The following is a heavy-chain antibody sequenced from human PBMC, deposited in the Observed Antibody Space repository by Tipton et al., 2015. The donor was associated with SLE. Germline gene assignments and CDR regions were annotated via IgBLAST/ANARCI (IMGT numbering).Heavy chain of an antibody. J-gene: IGHJ4*02. Sequence: LRLSCSVSGDSIRSQPWTWIRQHPGKGLEWIGYIYYSGSTYYNPSLKSRVTISVDTSKNQFSLKLSSVTAADTAVYYCARVRYFDWALDYWGQGTLVTVSS. D-gene: IGHD3-9*01. CDR1: GDSIRSQP. CDR2: IYYSGST. V-gene: IGHV4-31*02. CDR3: ARVRYFDWALDY.